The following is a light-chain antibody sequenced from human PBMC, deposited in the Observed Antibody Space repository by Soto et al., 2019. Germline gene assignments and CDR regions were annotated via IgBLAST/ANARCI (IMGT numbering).Light chain of an antibody. CDR2: DAS. J-gene: IGKJ1*01. CDR3: QQSYNTPLT. V-gene: IGKV1-39*01. Sequence: IAVTQSPSSLAASLGDRVTITCRASQTIGTYVNWYRQKSGAAPELLIYDASTLQSGVPSRFRGGASGTDFTLTISSLQLDDFATYYCQQSYNTPLTFGQGTKWIS. CDR1: QTIGTY.